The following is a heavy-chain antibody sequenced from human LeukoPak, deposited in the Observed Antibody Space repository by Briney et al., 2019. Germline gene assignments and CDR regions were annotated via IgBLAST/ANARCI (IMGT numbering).Heavy chain of an antibody. CDR1: GFTFSGSG. Sequence: GGSLRLSCAASGFTFSGSGMNWVRQAPGKGLEWVSAISGSGGSTYYADSVKGRFTISRDNSKNTLYLQVNSLRAEDTAVYYCAKDSGYSYGWLDAFDIWGQGTMVTVSS. CDR3: AKDSGYSYGWLDAFDI. CDR2: ISGSGGST. D-gene: IGHD5-18*01. V-gene: IGHV3-23*01. J-gene: IGHJ3*02.